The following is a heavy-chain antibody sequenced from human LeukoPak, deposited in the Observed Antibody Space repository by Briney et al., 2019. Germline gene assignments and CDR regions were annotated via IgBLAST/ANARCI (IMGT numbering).Heavy chain of an antibody. D-gene: IGHD2-21*01. CDR1: GFTFKNFA. Sequence: GGSLRLSCAASGFTFKNFAMAWVRQAPGKRLEWVASITDTGDATGYPESVRGRFTISRDNSQGTVWLQMNSLGAEDTAIYYCAKSDCGSDGCKLYNYWAQGTQVTVSS. V-gene: IGHV3-23*01. CDR3: AKSDCGSDGCKLYNY. J-gene: IGHJ4*02. CDR2: ITDTGDAT.